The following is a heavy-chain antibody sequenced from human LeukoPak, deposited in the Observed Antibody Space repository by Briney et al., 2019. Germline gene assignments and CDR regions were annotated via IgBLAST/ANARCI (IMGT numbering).Heavy chain of an antibody. V-gene: IGHV1-18*01. D-gene: IGHD6-13*01. CDR1: GYTFTSYA. J-gene: IGHJ4*02. CDR3: AREVAAAAFDY. Sequence: GASVKVSCKASGYTFTSYAMNWVRQAPGQGLEWMGWISAYNGNTNYAQKLQGRVTMTTDTSTSTAYMELRSLRSDDTAVYYCAREVAAAAFDYWGQGTLVTVSS. CDR2: ISAYNGNT.